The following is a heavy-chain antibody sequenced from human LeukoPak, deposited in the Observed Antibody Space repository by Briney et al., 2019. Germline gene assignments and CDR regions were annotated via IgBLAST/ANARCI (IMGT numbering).Heavy chain of an antibody. D-gene: IGHD3-16*01. CDR3: AKADATIGGAFDT. J-gene: IGHJ3*02. CDR2: ISGTADSK. CDR1: RFIFRNYA. Sequence: GGSLRLSCAASRFIFRNYAMSWVRQAPGRGLEWLSIISGTADSKYYADSVKGRFTISRDNPRSTLYLEMNILRAEDAAVYYCAKADATIGGAFDTWGQGTMVIVSS. V-gene: IGHV3-23*01.